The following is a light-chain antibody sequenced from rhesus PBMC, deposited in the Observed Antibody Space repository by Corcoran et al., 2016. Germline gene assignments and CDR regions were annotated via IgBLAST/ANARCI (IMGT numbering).Light chain of an antibody. Sequence: DIQMTQSPSALSASVGDRVTISCRASQNIYSNLAWYQQKPGKAPKLLIYAASSLQTGIPSRFRGSGSRTDFTLTISSLQPEDSAAYYCQHYYDNPWTFGQGTKVEIK. V-gene: IGKV1S12*01. J-gene: IGKJ1*01. CDR3: QHYYDNPWT. CDR1: QNIYSN. CDR2: AAS.